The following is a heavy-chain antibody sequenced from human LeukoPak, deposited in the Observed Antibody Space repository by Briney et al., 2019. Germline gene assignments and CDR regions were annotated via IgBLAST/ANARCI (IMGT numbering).Heavy chain of an antibody. CDR3: ARGTLYSGWSYYFDY. D-gene: IGHD6-19*01. J-gene: IGHJ4*02. V-gene: IGHV4-4*02. CDR1: GGSISSSNW. CDR2: IYHSGST. Sequence: ETLSLTCAVSGGSISSSNWWSWVRQPPGKGLEWIGEIYHSGSTNYNPSLKSRVTISVDKSKNQFSLKLSSVTAADTAVYYCARGTLYSGWSYYFDYWGQGSQVTVSS.